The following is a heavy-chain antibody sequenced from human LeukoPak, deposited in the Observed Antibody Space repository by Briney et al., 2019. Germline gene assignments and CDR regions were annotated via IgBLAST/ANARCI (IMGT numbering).Heavy chain of an antibody. V-gene: IGHV3-7*01. CDR2: IKQDGSEK. CDR3: ARDRASGWYPTEVVSDAFDI. D-gene: IGHD6-19*01. CDR1: GFTFSSYW. Sequence: PGGSLRLSCAASGFTFSSYWMSWVRQAPGKGLEWVANIKQDGSEKCYVDSVKGRFTISRDTAKNSLYLQMNSLRAEDTAVYYCARDRASGWYPTEVVSDAFDIWGQGTMVTVSS. J-gene: IGHJ3*02.